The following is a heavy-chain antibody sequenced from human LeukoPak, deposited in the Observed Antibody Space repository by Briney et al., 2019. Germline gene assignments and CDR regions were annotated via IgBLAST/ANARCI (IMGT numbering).Heavy chain of an antibody. CDR1: GYTFTSYD. CDR3: ARMAIGSGWRNSGWFDP. J-gene: IGHJ5*02. D-gene: IGHD6-19*01. V-gene: IGHV1-8*03. Sequence: ASVKVSCKASGYTFTSYDINWVRQATGQGLEWMGWMNPNSGNTGYAQKFQGRVTITRNTSISTAYMELSSLRSEDTAVYYCARMAIGSGWRNSGWFDPWGQGTLVTVSS. CDR2: MNPNSGNT.